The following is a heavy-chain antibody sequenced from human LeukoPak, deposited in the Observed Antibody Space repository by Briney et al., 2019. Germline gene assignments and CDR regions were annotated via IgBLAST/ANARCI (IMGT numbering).Heavy chain of an antibody. D-gene: IGHD3-10*01. V-gene: IGHV4-39*01. CDR1: GGSLSSSSYY. CDR3: ASRLWFGELSFDY. CDR2: IYYSGST. Sequence: SETLSLTCTVSGGSLSSSSYYWGWIRQPPGKGLEGIGSIYYSGSTYYNPSLKSRVTISVDTSKNQFSLKLSSVTAADTAVYYCASRLWFGELSFDYWGQGTLVTVSS. J-gene: IGHJ4*02.